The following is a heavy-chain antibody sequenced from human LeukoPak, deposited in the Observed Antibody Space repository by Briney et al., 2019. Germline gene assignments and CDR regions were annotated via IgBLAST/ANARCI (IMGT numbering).Heavy chain of an antibody. CDR1: GFTSSRYA. CDR2: IASDGSST. CDR3: ARGRPHGNDY. V-gene: IGHV3-74*01. Sequence: GGSLRLSCVASGFTSSRYAMNWVRQAPGKGLVWVSRIASDGSSTTYADSVKGRFSISRDNARNTLYLQMNSLRVEDTAVYYCARGRPHGNDYWGQGTLVTVSS. J-gene: IGHJ4*02. D-gene: IGHD2-15*01.